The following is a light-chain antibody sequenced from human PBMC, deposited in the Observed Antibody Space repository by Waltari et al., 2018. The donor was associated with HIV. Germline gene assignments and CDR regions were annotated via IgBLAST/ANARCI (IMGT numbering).Light chain of an antibody. V-gene: IGKV3-15*01. CDR3: QQYENWPYT. CDR2: GAS. CDR1: QSVGSK. J-gene: IGKJ2*01. Sequence: EMVMTQSPATLSVSPGERATLSCRASQSVGSKLAWYQQKPGQAPRLLIYGASSRANGVSARFSGSGSGTEFTLTVSSLESEDFAVYYCQQYENWPYTFGQGTKLEIK.